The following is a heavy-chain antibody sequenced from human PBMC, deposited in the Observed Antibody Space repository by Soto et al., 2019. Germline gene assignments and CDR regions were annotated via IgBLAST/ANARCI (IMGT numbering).Heavy chain of an antibody. D-gene: IGHD6-19*01. V-gene: IGHV5-10-1*01. Sequence: PGESLKISCKGSGYSFTSYWISWVRQMPGKGLECMGRIDPSDSYTNYSPSFQGHVTISADKSISTAYLQWSSLKASDTAMYYCARRRPYSSGWYGGAYYYYGMDVWGQGTTVTVSS. CDR2: IDPSDSYT. CDR1: GYSFTSYW. CDR3: ARRRPYSSGWYGGAYYYYGMDV. J-gene: IGHJ6*02.